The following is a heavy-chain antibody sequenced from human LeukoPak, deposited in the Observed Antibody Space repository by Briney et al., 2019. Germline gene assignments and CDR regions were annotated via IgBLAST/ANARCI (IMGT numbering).Heavy chain of an antibody. CDR2: INHSGST. D-gene: IGHD3-22*01. CDR1: GGSFSGYH. V-gene: IGHV4-34*01. Sequence: SETLSLTCAVYGGSFSGYHWTWIRQSPGKGLEWIGEINHSGSTNYSPSLKRRGTISVDSSKNQFSLKLNSVTAADTAVYYCARGGTYYYDSSDYRHFDYWGQGTLVTVSS. CDR3: ARGGTYYYDSSDYRHFDY. J-gene: IGHJ4*02.